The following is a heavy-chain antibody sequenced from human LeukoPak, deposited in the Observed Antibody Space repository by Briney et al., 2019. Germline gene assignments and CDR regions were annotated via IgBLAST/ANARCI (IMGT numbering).Heavy chain of an antibody. CDR3: ARDTAHSNYIFDP. CDR1: GFTFSSFT. Sequence: GTSLRLSCAASGFTFSSFTIHWVRQAPGKGLEWVAVISYDGSNKYYADSVKGRFTISRDNSKNTLYLQMNSLRAEDTAVYYCARDTAHSNYIFDPWGQGTLVTVSS. J-gene: IGHJ5*02. D-gene: IGHD4-4*01. CDR2: ISYDGSNK. V-gene: IGHV3-30-3*01.